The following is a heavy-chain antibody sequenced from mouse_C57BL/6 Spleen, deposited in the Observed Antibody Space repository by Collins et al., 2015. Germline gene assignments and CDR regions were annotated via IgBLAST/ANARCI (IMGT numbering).Heavy chain of an antibody. Sequence: QVQLQQPGAELVKPGASVKLSCKASGYTFTSYWMHWVKQRPGQGLEWIGDIYPGSGSTNYNEKFKSKATLTVDTSSSTAYMQLSSLTSEDSAVYYCARKDYGSSYVYYAMDYWGQGTSVTVSS. CDR3: ARKDYGSSYVYYAMDY. CDR2: IYPGSGST. V-gene: IGHV1-55*01. CDR1: GYTFTSYW. J-gene: IGHJ4*01. D-gene: IGHD1-1*01.